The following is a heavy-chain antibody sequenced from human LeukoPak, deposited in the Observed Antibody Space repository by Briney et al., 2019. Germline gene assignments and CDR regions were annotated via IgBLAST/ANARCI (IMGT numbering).Heavy chain of an antibody. V-gene: IGHV3-33*08. J-gene: IGHJ6*01. CDR3: ARDSYGMDV. Sequence: PGGSLRLSCAASGFTFSSYGMHWVRQTPGKGLEWVAVIWYDGSNKYYADSVKGRFTISRDNSKNTLYLQMNSLRAEDTAVYYCARDSYGMDVWGQGTTVTVSS. CDR1: GFTFSSYG. CDR2: IWYDGSNK.